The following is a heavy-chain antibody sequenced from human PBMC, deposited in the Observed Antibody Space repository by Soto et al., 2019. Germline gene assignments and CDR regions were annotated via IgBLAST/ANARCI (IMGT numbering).Heavy chain of an antibody. CDR1: GFTFDSFA. D-gene: IGHD3-9*01. Sequence: EVQLLESGGDLVQPGGSLRLSCAASGFTFDSFAMTWVRQAPGKGLEWVSALSGVGDATNYADSVKGRFTISRDNSKNTLYVQINSLRPEDTAVYYCAKGTNDWTYHFDYWGQGTPVTVSS. V-gene: IGHV3-23*01. CDR2: LSGVGDAT. CDR3: AKGTNDWTYHFDY. J-gene: IGHJ4*02.